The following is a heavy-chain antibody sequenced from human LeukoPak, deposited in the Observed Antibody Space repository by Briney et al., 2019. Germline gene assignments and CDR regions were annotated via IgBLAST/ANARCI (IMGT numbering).Heavy chain of an antibody. CDR2: IYYSGST. CDR1: GGSISSYY. CDR3: ARGGSSWPPLMDV. J-gene: IGHJ6*03. Sequence: SETLSLTCTVSGGSISSYYWSWIRQPPGKGLEWIGYIYYSGSTNYNPSLKSRVTISVDMSRNQISLKLTSVTAADTAVYYCARGGSSWPPLMDVWGKGTTVTVSS. D-gene: IGHD6-13*01. V-gene: IGHV4-59*01.